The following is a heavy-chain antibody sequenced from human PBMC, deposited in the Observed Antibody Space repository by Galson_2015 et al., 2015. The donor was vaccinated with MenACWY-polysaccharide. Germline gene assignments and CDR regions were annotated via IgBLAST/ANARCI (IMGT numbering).Heavy chain of an antibody. D-gene: IGHD5-18*01. CDR1: GFSLSNARMG. V-gene: IGHV2-26*01. CDR3: ARMAAAMVIGGGDFDI. Sequence: PALVKPTQTLTLTCTVSGFSLSNARMGVSWIRQPPGKALEWLAHIFSNDEKSYSTSLKSRLTISKDTSKSQVVLTMTNMDPVDTATYYCARMAAAMVIGGGDFDIWGQGTMVTVSS. J-gene: IGHJ3*02. CDR2: IFSNDEK.